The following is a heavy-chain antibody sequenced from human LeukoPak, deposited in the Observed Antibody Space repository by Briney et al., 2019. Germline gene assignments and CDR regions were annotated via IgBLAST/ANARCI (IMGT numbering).Heavy chain of an antibody. CDR3: ARDYRGRFDP. CDR2: ISSSSSYI. CDR1: GFTFSSHA. Sequence: GGSLRLSCTPSGFTFSSHAMSWVRQAPGKGLEWVSSISSSSSYIYYADSVKGRFTISRDNAKNSLYLQMNSLRAEDTAVYYCARDYRGRFDPWGQGTLVTVSS. J-gene: IGHJ5*02. V-gene: IGHV3-21*01. D-gene: IGHD1-26*01.